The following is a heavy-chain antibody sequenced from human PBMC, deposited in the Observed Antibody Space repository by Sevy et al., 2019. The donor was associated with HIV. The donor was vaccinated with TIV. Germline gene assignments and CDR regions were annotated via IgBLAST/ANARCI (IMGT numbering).Heavy chain of an antibody. CDR1: GGSFSGYY. D-gene: IGHD3-3*01. V-gene: IGHV4-34*01. CDR2: INHSGST. J-gene: IGHJ6*02. CDR3: ARRKITRITIFGVVIPNGMDV. Sequence: SETLSLTCAVYGGSFSGYYWSWIRQPPGKGLEWIGEINHSGSTNYNPSLKSRVTISVDTSKNQFSLKLSSVTAADTAVYYCARRKITRITIFGVVIPNGMDVWGQGTTVTVSS.